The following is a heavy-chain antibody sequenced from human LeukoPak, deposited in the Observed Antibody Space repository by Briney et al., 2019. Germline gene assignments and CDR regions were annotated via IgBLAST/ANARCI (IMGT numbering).Heavy chain of an antibody. J-gene: IGHJ4*02. CDR3: ARGVIAAAEADY. CDR2: IYYSGST. Sequence: SETLSLTCTVSGGSISSGGYYWSWIRQRPGKGLEWIGYIYYSGSTYYNPSLKSRFTISLDTSKNQFSLKLSSVTAADTAVYYCARGVIAAAEADYWGQGTLVTVSS. D-gene: IGHD6-13*01. CDR1: GGSISSGGYY. V-gene: IGHV4-31*03.